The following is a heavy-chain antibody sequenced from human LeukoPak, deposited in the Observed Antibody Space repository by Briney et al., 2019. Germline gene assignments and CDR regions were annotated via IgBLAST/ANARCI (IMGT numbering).Heavy chain of an antibody. V-gene: IGHV3-13*01. CDR3: ARGSRSDIVVVPAAIGEFDY. D-gene: IGHD2-2*02. Sequence: GGSLRLSCAASGFTFSSYAMHWVRQATGKGLEWVSAIGTAGDTYYPGSVKGRFTISRENAKNSLYLQMNSLRAGDTAVYYCARGSRSDIVVVPAAIGEFDYWGQGTLVTVSS. J-gene: IGHJ4*02. CDR1: GFTFSSYA. CDR2: IGTAGDT.